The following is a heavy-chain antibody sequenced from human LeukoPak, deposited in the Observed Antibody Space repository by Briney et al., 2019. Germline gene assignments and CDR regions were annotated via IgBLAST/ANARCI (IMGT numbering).Heavy chain of an antibody. D-gene: IGHD3-16*01. Sequence: GGSLRVSCAVSGINISSNHMTWVRPAPGKGLEWVSVFYPGGNTYYTDSVKGRFTVSRDNSKNSLYLQMNRLRVEDTAVYYCAKLGISDGIDYWGQGTLVTVSS. CDR2: FYPGGNT. V-gene: IGHV3-53*01. J-gene: IGHJ4*02. CDR3: AKLGISDGIDY. CDR1: GINISSNH.